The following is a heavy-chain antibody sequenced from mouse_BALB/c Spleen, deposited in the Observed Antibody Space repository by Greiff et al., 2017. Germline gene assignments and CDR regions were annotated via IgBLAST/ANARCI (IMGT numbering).Heavy chain of an antibody. CDR2: ISSGSSTI. V-gene: IGHV5-17*02. J-gene: IGHJ1*01. Sequence: EVQLVESGGGLVQPGGSRKLSCAASGFTFSSFGMHWVRQAPEKGLEWVAYISSGSSTIYYADTVKGRFTISRDNPKNTLFLQMTSLRSEDTAMYYCAREGYYYGSSWNWYFDVWGAGTTVTVSS. CDR1: GFTFSSFG. CDR3: AREGYYYGSSWNWYFDV. D-gene: IGHD1-1*01.